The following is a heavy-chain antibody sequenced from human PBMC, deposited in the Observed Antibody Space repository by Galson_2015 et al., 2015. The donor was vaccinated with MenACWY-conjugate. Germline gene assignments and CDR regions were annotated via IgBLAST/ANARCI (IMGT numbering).Heavy chain of an antibody. V-gene: IGHV3-7*01. D-gene: IGHD4-11*01. CDR3: ARAPDTSSKIDY. CDR2: INDRGSPK. Sequence: SLRLSCAASGFTFRGHWMSWVRQAPGKRLEWVAYINDRGSPKYYADSMKGRFTISRDNAKNSLYLEMNTLRVEDTAVYYCARAPDTSSKIDYWGPGTLITVSS. J-gene: IGHJ4*02. CDR1: GFTFRGHW.